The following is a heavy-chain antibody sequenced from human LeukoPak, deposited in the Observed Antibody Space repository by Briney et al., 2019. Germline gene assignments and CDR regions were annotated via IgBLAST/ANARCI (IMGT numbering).Heavy chain of an antibody. V-gene: IGHV4-39*07. CDR3: ARESVTTSYYYYYMDV. CDR2: LSYSGKT. Sequence: KTSDTLSLTCIISGGSISSSTYYWGWIRQPPGKGLEWIGTLSYSGKTYYNPSLKSRVTISIDTSKNQFSLKLSSVTAADTAVYYCARESVTTSYYYYYMDVWGKGTTVTISS. CDR1: GGSISSSTYY. D-gene: IGHD4-17*01. J-gene: IGHJ6*03.